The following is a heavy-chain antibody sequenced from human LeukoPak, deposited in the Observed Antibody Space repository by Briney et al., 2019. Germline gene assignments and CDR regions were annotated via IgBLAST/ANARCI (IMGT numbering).Heavy chain of an antibody. CDR3: ARGGVVVVAAKDRWFDP. D-gene: IGHD2-15*01. J-gene: IGHJ5*02. CDR2: IYHSGST. V-gene: IGHV4-30-2*01. CDR1: GGSISSGGYS. Sequence: SETLSLTCAVSGGSISSGGYSWSWIRQPPGKGLEWIGYIYHSGSTYYNPSLKSRVTISVDRSKNQFSLKLSSVTAADTAVYYCARGGVVVVAAKDRWFDPWGQGTLVTVSS.